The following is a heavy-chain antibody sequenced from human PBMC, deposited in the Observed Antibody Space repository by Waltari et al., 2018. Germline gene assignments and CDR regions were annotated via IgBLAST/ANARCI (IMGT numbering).Heavy chain of an antibody. CDR3: ARATTVTTFFDY. Sequence: QVTLKESGPALVKPTQTLTLTCSFSGFSLHTAGMRVSWIRQPPGKALEWLARIDWDDNKFYSTPLKTRLTISKDTSKNQVVLTMTNMDPVDTATYYCARATTVTTFFDYWGQGTLVTVSS. J-gene: IGHJ4*02. CDR1: GFSLHTAGMR. CDR2: IDWDDNK. V-gene: IGHV2-70*04. D-gene: IGHD4-17*01.